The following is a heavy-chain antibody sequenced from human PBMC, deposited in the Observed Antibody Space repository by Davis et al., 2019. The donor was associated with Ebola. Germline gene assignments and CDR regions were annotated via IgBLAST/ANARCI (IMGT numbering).Heavy chain of an antibody. V-gene: IGHV3-33*01. CDR2: IWYDGSNK. CDR1: GFTFGDYA. Sequence: GESLKISCTASGFTFGDYAMSWVRPAPGKGLEWVAVIWYDGSNKYYADSVKGRFTISRDNSKNTLYLQMNSLRAEDTAVYYCARGPGYSSSWYEGWFDPWGQGTLVTVSS. CDR3: ARGPGYSSSWYEGWFDP. D-gene: IGHD6-13*01. J-gene: IGHJ5*02.